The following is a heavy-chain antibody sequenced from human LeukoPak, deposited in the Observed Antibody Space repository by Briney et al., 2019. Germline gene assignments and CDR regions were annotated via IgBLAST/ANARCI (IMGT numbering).Heavy chain of an antibody. V-gene: IGHV1-2*04. CDR2: INPNSGGT. CDR3: ARGPPLPRWLVQKAFDY. Sequence: GASVKVSCEASGYTFTGYYMHWVRQAPGQGLEWMGWINPNSGGTNYAQKFQGWVTMTRDTSISTAYMELSRLRSDDTAVYYCARGPPLPRWLVQKAFDYWGQGTLVTVSS. CDR1: GYTFTGYY. J-gene: IGHJ4*02. D-gene: IGHD6-19*01.